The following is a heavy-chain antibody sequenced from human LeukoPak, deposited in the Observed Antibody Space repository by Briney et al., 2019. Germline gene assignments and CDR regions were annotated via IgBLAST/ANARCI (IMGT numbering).Heavy chain of an antibody. D-gene: IGHD1-26*01. Sequence: GGSLRLSCAASGFTFSSYWMSWVRQAPGKGLEWVANIKKDGSDKYYVDSVKGRFTISRDNAKNSVSLQMNSLRAEDTAVYYCARDKIVGATLLDYWGQGTLVTVSS. J-gene: IGHJ4*02. CDR3: ARDKIVGATLLDY. V-gene: IGHV3-7*01. CDR2: IKKDGSDK. CDR1: GFTFSSYW.